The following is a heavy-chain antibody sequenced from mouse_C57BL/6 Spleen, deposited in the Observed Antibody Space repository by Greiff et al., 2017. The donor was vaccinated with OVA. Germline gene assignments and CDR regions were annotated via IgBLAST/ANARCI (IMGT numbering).Heavy chain of an antibody. Sequence: ESGPGLVKPSQSLSLTCSVTGYSITSGYFWNWIRQFPGNKLEWLGYISYDGSNNYNPSLKNRISITRDTSKNQFFLKLNSVTTEDTATYYGARERGYWGQGTTLTVSS. V-gene: IGHV3-6*01. CDR1: GYSITSGYF. CDR3: ARERGY. J-gene: IGHJ2*01. CDR2: ISYDGSN.